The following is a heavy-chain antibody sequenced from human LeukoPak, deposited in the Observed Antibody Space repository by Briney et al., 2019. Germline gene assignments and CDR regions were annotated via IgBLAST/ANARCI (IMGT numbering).Heavy chain of an antibody. CDR1: GFTFSSYA. CDR2: ISSSGSTI. D-gene: IGHD4-11*01. Sequence: PGGSLRLSCVVSGFTFSSYAMNWVRQAPGKGLEWVSYISSSGSTIYYADSVKGRFTISRDNSKNTLYLQMNSLRAEDTAVYYCANSPRSNYPDYWGQGTLVTVSS. V-gene: IGHV3-48*03. J-gene: IGHJ4*02. CDR3: ANSPRSNYPDY.